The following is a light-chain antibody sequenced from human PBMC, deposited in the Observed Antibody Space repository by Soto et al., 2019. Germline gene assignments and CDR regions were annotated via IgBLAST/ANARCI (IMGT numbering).Light chain of an antibody. CDR2: DAS. V-gene: IGKV1-5*01. J-gene: IGKJ1*01. CDR3: QQYNTYPWT. Sequence: NKITQSPSTLSASEIVRVTITCLASQSSSRWLAWYQQKSGKAPKFLIYDASSLESGVPSRFSGSGSGTEFTLTISTLQPDDFATYYCQQYNTYPWTFGQGSIVDI. CDR1: QSSSRW.